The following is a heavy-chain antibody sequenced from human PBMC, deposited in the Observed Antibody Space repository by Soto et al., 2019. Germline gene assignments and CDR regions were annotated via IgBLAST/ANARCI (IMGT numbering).Heavy chain of an antibody. J-gene: IGHJ6*04. CDR2: ISAYSGDT. Sequence: VQLLQSGGEVRKPGASVKVSCKTSGYTFTNYAINWVRQAPGQGLQWMGWISAYSGDTKYEQRFQARLTVTTHPSTPTASMELRSLRSDDASGYYCARDGRVFSIVVETLDVWGKCNTVTVSS. D-gene: IGHD2-2*01. V-gene: IGHV1-18*01. CDR3: ARDGRVFSIVVETLDV. CDR1: GYTFTNYA.